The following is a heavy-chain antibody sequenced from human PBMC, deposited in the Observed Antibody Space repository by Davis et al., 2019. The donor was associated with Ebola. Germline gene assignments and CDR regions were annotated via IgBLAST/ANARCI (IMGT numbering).Heavy chain of an antibody. Sequence: MPSETLSLTCTVSGGSISSGGYCWSWIRQHPGKGLEWIGYIYYSGSTYYNPSLKSRVTISVDTSKNQFSLKLSSVTAADTAVYYCARDFYYGMDVWGQGTTVTVSS. CDR2: IYYSGST. J-gene: IGHJ6*02. CDR3: ARDFYYGMDV. V-gene: IGHV4-31*03. CDR1: GGSISSGGYC.